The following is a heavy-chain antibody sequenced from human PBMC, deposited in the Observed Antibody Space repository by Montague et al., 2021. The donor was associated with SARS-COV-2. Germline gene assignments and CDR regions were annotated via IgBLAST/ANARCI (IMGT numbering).Heavy chain of an antibody. CDR3: ARVRAVPASMRIVSLGRSYYGFDL. V-gene: IGHV4-34*01. CDR1: GGSFSGYY. D-gene: IGHD2-2*01. Sequence: SETLSLTCAVYGGSFSGYYWSWIRQPPGKGLEWIGEINHSGSTNYNPSLKSRVTISVDTSKNQISLTLSSVTAADTAVYYCARVRAVPASMRIVSLGRSYYGFDLWGQGTMVTVSS. CDR2: INHSGST. J-gene: IGHJ6*02.